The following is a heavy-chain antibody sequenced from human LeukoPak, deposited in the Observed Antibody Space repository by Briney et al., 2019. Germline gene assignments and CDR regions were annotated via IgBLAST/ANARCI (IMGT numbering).Heavy chain of an antibody. J-gene: IGHJ6*02. Sequence: GGSLRLSCAASGFTFSSYAMSWVRQAPGKGLEWASAISGSGGSTYYADSVKGRFTISRDNSKNTLYLQMNSLRVEDAAVYYCAKDRSVGVAIYYYYGMDVWGQGTTVTVSS. V-gene: IGHV3-23*01. D-gene: IGHD3-3*01. CDR3: AKDRSVGVAIYYYYGMDV. CDR2: ISGSGGST. CDR1: GFTFSSYA.